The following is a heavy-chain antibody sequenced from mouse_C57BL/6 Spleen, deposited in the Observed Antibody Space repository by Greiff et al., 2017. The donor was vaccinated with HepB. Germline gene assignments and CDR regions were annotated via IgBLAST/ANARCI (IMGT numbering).Heavy chain of an antibody. V-gene: IGHV3-1*01. J-gene: IGHJ3*01. CDR3: ARGESSLRGFAY. Sequence: EVKLEESGPGMVKPSQSLSLTCTVTGYSITSGYVCYWIRHFPGNKLEWMSYISYSGSTNYNPSLKSRITITHDTSTNHFFLKLNSVTTEDTATYYCARGESSLRGFAYWGQGTLLTVSA. CDR2: ISYSGST. CDR1: GYSITSGYV. D-gene: IGHD6-1*01.